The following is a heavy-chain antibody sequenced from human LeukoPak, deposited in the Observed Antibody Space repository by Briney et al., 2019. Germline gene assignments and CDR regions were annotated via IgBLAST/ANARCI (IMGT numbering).Heavy chain of an antibody. J-gene: IGHJ5*02. D-gene: IGHD3-10*01. CDR1: GFTFSCYG. V-gene: IGHV3-30*02. Sequence: GGSLRLSCAASGFTFSCYGMHWVRQAPGKGLEWVAFIRYDGNDKFYAESVKGRFTISRDTSRNTLYLQMNSLRLEDTAVYYCAKDLMRDRWFGESWGQGTLVTVSS. CDR3: AKDLMRDRWFGES. CDR2: IRYDGNDK.